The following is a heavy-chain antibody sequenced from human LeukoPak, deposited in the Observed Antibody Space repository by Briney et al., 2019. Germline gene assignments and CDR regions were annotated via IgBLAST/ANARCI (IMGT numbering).Heavy chain of an antibody. CDR2: IYHSGST. J-gene: IGHJ4*02. Sequence: SETLSLTCTVSGYSISSGYYWGWIRQPPGKGLEWIGSIYHSGSTYYNPSLKSRVTISVDTSKDQFSLKLSSVTAADTAVYYCARATLYWGQGTLVTVSS. V-gene: IGHV4-38-2*02. CDR1: GYSISSGYY. CDR3: ARATLY. D-gene: IGHD4-11*01.